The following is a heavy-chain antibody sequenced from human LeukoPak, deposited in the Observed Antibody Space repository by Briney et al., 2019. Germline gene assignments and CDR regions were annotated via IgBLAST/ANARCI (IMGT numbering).Heavy chain of an antibody. Sequence: GGSLRLSCAASGFSFGSYALSWVRQAPGKGLEWISAITGSGGTTYYAESVKGRFTISRDNSKDILYLQMTDLSIEDTAVYYCAKDWHGSGYSHFDYWGQGTLVTVSS. D-gene: IGHD4-23*01. CDR2: ITGSGGTT. J-gene: IGHJ4*02. V-gene: IGHV3-23*01. CDR1: GFSFGSYA. CDR3: AKDWHGSGYSHFDY.